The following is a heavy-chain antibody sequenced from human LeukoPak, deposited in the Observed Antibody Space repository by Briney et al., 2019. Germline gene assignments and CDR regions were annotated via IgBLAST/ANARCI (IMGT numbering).Heavy chain of an antibody. V-gene: IGHV3-74*01. CDR2: INSDGSNT. CDR1: GFTFSSYW. J-gene: IGHJ4*02. CDR3: ARDDNRVGASFDY. Sequence: GGSLRLSCAPSGFTFSSYWMHWVRQAPGKGLVWVSRINSDGSNTNYADSVKGRFTISRDSAKNTLYLQMNSLRAEDTAVYYCARDDNRVGASFDYWGQGTLVTVSS. D-gene: IGHD1-26*01.